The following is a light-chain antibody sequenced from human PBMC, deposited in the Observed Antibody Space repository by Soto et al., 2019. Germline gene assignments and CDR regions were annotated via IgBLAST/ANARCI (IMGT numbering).Light chain of an antibody. CDR3: GTWDSSLSAYV. Sequence: QSVLTQPPSVSAAPGQRVTISCSGSSSNIGNNFVSWYQQLPGTAPKLLIYDNSKRPSGIPDRFSGSKSGTSATLGITGVRTGDEADYYCGTWDSSLSAYVFGTGTKLTVL. CDR1: SSNIGNNF. CDR2: DNS. J-gene: IGLJ1*01. V-gene: IGLV1-51*01.